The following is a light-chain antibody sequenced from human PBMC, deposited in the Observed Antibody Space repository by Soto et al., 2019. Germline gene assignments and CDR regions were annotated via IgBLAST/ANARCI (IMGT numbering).Light chain of an antibody. CDR2: DVT. CDR1: STYVGVYYY. V-gene: IGLV2-14*03. J-gene: IGLJ1*01. CDR3: GSYTSSSTLLYV. Sequence: QSVLTQPASVSGSPGQSITISCTGTSTYVGVYYYLSWFQQHPGKAPKLMIYDVTKRPSGVSNRFSGSMSGNTASLTISGLQAEDEADYYCGSYTSSSTLLYVFGTGTKLTVL.